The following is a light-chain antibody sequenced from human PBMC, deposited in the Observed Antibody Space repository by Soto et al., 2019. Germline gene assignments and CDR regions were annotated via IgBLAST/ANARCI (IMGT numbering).Light chain of an antibody. J-gene: IGLJ2*01. Sequence: QSVLTQPPSASGTPGQRVTISCSGSSSNIGSNTVNWYQHLPGTAPKLLIYSNNQRPSGVPDRFSGPKSGTSASLAISGLQSEDEADYYCAAWDDSLNGVVFGGGTKVTVL. CDR3: AAWDDSLNGVV. CDR1: SSNIGSNT. V-gene: IGLV1-44*01. CDR2: SNN.